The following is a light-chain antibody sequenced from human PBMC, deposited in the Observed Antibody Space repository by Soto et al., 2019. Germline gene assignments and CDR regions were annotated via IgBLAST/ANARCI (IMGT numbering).Light chain of an antibody. CDR1: RSVSSSY. Sequence: EIVLTQSPGSLSLSLGERATLSCRASRSVSSSYLAWYQQKPGQAPWLLIFGASIRATGIPDRFSGSGSGTDFTLSISRLEPEDFAVYFCQQYSSSPTFGGGTKVEIK. J-gene: IGKJ4*01. CDR2: GAS. CDR3: QQYSSSPT. V-gene: IGKV3-20*01.